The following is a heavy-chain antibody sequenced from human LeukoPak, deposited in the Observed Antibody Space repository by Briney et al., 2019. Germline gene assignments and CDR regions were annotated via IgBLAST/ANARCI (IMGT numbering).Heavy chain of an antibody. J-gene: IGHJ4*02. CDR1: GFSFNNYA. CDR3: ARDLWDSGYDYGFDY. D-gene: IGHD5-12*01. Sequence: TGGSLRLSCAASGFSFNNYAMYWVRQAPGKGLEWVSYISSSGSTIYYADSVKGRFTISRDNAKNSLYLQMNSLRAEDTAVYYCARDLWDSGYDYGFDYWGQGTLVTVSS. V-gene: IGHV3-48*04. CDR2: ISSSGSTI.